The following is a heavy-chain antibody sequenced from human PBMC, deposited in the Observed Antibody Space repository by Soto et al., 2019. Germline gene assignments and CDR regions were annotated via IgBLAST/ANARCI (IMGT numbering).Heavy chain of an antibody. V-gene: IGHV4-59*01. Sequence: LSLTCTVSGGSISSYYWSWIRQPPGKGLEWIGYIYYSGSTNYNPSLKSRVTISVDTSKNQFSLKLSSVTAADTAVYHCASGTYYYGSGSQIDYWGQGTLVTVSS. CDR3: ASGTYYYGSGSQIDY. CDR1: GGSISSYY. D-gene: IGHD3-10*01. CDR2: IYYSGST. J-gene: IGHJ4*02.